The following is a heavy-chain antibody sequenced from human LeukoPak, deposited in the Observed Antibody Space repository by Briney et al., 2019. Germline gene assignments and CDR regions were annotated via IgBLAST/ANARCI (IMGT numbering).Heavy chain of an antibody. V-gene: IGHV3-23*01. CDR3: AKAGYSSGWYVLAS. CDR1: GFTFSSYA. Sequence: PGASLRLSCAASGFTFSSYAMSWVRQAPGKGLEWVSAISGSGGSTYYADSVKGRFTISRDNSKNTLYPQMNSLRAEDTAVYYCAKAGYSSGWYVLASWGQGTLVTVSS. D-gene: IGHD6-19*01. J-gene: IGHJ4*02. CDR2: ISGSGGST.